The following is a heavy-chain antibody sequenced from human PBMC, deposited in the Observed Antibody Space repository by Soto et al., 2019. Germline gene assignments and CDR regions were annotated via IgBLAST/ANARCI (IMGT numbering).Heavy chain of an antibody. CDR2: ISTDGSNK. CDR1: GFTLSSNG. J-gene: IGHJ6*02. Sequence: GGSLRLSCAASGFTLSSNGMHWVRQAPGKGLEWVAVISTDGSNKYYADSVKGRFTISRDNSKNTLNLQMNSLRIEDTAVYYCAKSCSLYPLKQPDYYGVDVWGQGPRSPSP. CDR3: AKSCSLYPLKQPDYYGVDV. D-gene: IGHD3-10*01. V-gene: IGHV3-30*18.